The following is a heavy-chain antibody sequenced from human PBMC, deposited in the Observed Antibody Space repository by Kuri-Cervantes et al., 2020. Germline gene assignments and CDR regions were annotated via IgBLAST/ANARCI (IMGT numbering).Heavy chain of an antibody. CDR3: ARGRGYYGSGTMLQN. V-gene: IGHV4-4*02. J-gene: IGHJ4*02. D-gene: IGHD3-10*01. CDR1: GGSISSSNW. CDR2: IYHSGST. Sequence: SETLSLTCAVSGGSISSSNWWSWVRQPPGKGLEWIGEIYHSGSTNYNPSLKSRVTISVDKSKNQFSLKLSSVAAADTAVYYCARGRGYYGSGTMLQNWGQGTLVTVSS.